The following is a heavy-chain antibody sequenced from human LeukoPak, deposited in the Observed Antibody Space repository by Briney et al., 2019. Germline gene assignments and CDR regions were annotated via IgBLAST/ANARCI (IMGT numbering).Heavy chain of an antibody. CDR1: GFTVSSNY. CDR2: IYSGGST. V-gene: IGHV3-53*01. Sequence: GGSLRLSCAASGFTVSSNYMSWVRQAPGKGLEWVSVIYSGGSTYYADSVKGRFTISRDNSKNTLYLQMNSLRAEDTAVYYCARERVRWITMDAFDIWGQGTMVTVSS. J-gene: IGHJ3*02. CDR3: ARERVRWITMDAFDI. D-gene: IGHD3-10*01.